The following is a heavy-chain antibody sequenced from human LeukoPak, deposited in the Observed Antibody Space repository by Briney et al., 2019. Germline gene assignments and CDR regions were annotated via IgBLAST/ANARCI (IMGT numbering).Heavy chain of an antibody. CDR1: GYSFTSFP. CDR3: ARVMGGSYLDY. V-gene: IGHV1-18*01. J-gene: IGHJ4*02. CDR2: ISAYNSNT. D-gene: IGHD3-16*02. Sequence: GASVKVSCKASGYSFTSFPIIWVRQAPGQGLEWMGWISAYNSNTNYAQKLQGRVTMTTDTSTSTAFMELRSLTSDDTAVYYCARVMGGSYLDYWGQGTLVIVSS.